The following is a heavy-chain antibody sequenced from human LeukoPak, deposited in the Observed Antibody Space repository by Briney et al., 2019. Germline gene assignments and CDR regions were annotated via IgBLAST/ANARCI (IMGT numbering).Heavy chain of an antibody. CDR2: IYTSGST. Sequence: SQTLSLTCTVSGGSISGGSYYWSWIRQPAGKGLEWIGRIYTSGSTNYNPSLKSRVTISVDTSKNQFSLKLSSVTAADTAVYYCARDLEMAFDYWGQGTLVTVSS. D-gene: IGHD5-24*01. J-gene: IGHJ4*02. V-gene: IGHV4-61*02. CDR1: GGSISGGSYY. CDR3: ARDLEMAFDY.